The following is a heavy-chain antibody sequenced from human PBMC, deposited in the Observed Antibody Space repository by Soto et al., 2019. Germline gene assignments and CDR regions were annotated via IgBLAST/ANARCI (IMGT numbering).Heavy chain of an antibody. V-gene: IGHV3-48*01. CDR1: GFTFSSYS. D-gene: IGHD2-15*01. J-gene: IGHJ4*02. CDR2: ISSSSSTI. CDR3: ARDKGRSPLDY. Sequence: EVLLVKWGGGLVQPGGSLRLSCAASGFTFSSYSMNWVRQAPGKGLEWVSYISSSSSTIYYADSVKGRFTISRDNAKNSLYLQMNSLRAEDTAVYYCARDKGRSPLDYWGQGTLVTVSS.